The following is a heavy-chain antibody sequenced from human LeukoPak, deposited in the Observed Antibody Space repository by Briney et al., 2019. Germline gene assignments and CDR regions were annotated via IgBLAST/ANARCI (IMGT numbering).Heavy chain of an antibody. V-gene: IGHV1-2*02. J-gene: IGHJ5*02. Sequence: ASVKVSCKASGYTFIGYYMHWVRQAPGQGLEWMGWINPNTGGTNYARKFQGRVTMTTDTSISTAYMELSRLRSDDTAVYYCATWRGYSTSWYERNWFDPWGQGTLVTVSS. CDR3: ATWRGYSTSWYERNWFDP. CDR2: INPNTGGT. CDR1: GYTFIGYY. D-gene: IGHD6-13*01.